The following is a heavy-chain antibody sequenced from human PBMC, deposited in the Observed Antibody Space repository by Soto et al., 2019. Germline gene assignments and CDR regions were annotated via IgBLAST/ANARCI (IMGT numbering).Heavy chain of an antibody. CDR1: GGTFSSYA. CDR2: IIPIFGTA. D-gene: IGHD6-19*01. CDR3: ARGYSSGWYPSYYFDY. J-gene: IGHJ4*02. Sequence: SVKVSCKASGGTFSSYAISWVRQAPGQGLEWMGGIIPIFGTANYAQKFQGRVTITADESTSTAYMELSSLRSEDTAVYYCARGYSSGWYPSYYFDYWGQGTLVTVSS. V-gene: IGHV1-69*13.